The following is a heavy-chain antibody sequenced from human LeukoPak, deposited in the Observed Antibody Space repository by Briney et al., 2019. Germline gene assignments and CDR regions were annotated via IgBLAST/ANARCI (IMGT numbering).Heavy chain of an antibody. CDR3: ARVARGDYYYYYMDV. V-gene: IGHV3-74*01. D-gene: IGHD3-10*01. Sequence: GGSLRLSCGASGFTFSSYWMHWVRQAPGKGLVWVSRINNDGSSTSYADSVQGRFTISRDNAKNTLYLQMNSLRAEDTALYYCARVARGDYYYYYMDVWGRGTTVTVSS. CDR2: INNDGSST. J-gene: IGHJ6*03. CDR1: GFTFSSYW.